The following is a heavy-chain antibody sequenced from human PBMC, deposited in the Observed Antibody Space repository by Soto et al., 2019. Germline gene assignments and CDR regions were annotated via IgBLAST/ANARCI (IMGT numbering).Heavy chain of an antibody. J-gene: IGHJ4*02. CDR3: ATLPTHIVVVMSPFPS. D-gene: IGHD2-21*01. CDR1: GTSISSTFW. V-gene: IGHV4-4*02. CDR2: RYHSGMA. Sequence: VQLRQSGSGLVKPSGTLSLTCFVSGTSISSTFWWTWVRQAPGKGLEWIGERYHSGMAKYNPSLKSRVTISVDKSSNLFSLTLTSVTAADTAMYYCATLPTHIVVVMSPFPSWGQGTPVTVSS.